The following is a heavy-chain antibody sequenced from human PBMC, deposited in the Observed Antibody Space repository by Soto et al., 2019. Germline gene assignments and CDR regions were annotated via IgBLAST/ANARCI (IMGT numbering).Heavy chain of an antibody. CDR1: GYTFTSYY. V-gene: IGHV1-46*01. D-gene: IGHD6-19*01. CDR2: INPSGGST. Sequence: ASVKVSCKASGYTFTSYYMHWVRQAPGQGLEWMGIINPSGGSTSYAQKFQGRVTMTRDTSTSTVYMELSSPRSEDTAVYYCARGGRIAVAGPPYFDYWGQGTLVTVSS. J-gene: IGHJ4*02. CDR3: ARGGRIAVAGPPYFDY.